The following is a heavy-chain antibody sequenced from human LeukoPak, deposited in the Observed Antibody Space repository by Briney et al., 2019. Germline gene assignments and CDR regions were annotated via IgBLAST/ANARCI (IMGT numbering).Heavy chain of an antibody. J-gene: IGHJ6*02. CDR2: IKEDGTET. CDR1: GFMFSSNW. V-gene: IGHV3-7*03. D-gene: IGHD3-10*01. CDR3: VKGRHPYSSYSGTFDPDYYSGMDV. Sequence: GGSLRLSCAASGFMFSSNWMSWVRLAPGKGLEWVANIKEDGTETYYVDSVKGRFTISRDNSKNTLYLQMNFLRAGDTAVYYCVKGRHPYSSYSGTFDPDYYSGMDVWGQGTTVIVSS.